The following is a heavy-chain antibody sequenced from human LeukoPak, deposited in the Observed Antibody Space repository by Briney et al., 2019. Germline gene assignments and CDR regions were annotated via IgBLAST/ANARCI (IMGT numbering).Heavy chain of an antibody. CDR2: IRSKANSYAT. J-gene: IGHJ4*02. D-gene: IGHD5-24*01. CDR3: TRHDILEMATTPFDY. CDR1: GFTFIGSA. V-gene: IGHV3-73*01. Sequence: GGSLRLSCAASGFTFIGSAMHWVRQASGKGLEWVGRIRSKANSYATAYAVSVKGRFTISRDDSKNTAYMQMNSLKTEDTAVYYCTRHDILEMATTPFDYWGQGTLVTVSS.